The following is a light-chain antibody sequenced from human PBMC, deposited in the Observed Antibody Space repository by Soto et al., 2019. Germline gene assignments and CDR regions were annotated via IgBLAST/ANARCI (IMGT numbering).Light chain of an antibody. J-gene: IGLJ1*01. CDR2: DVG. V-gene: IGLV2-14*01. Sequence: QSVLTQPASVSGSPGQSITMSCTGTNSDVGGYNYVSWYQQLPGKAPQLMIYDVGNRPSGVSNRFSGSKSGNTASLTISGLQAEDEADYYCSSYTSISTLVFGTGTKSPS. CDR1: NSDVGGYNY. CDR3: SSYTSISTLV.